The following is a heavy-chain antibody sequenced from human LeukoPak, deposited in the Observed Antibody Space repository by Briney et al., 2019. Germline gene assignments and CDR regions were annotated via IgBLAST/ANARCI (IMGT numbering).Heavy chain of an antibody. V-gene: IGHV4-59*08. CDR2: IYYSGST. Sequence: KPSETLSLTCTVSGGSISSYYWSWIRQPPGKGLEWIGYIYYSGSTNYNPSLKSRVTISVDTSKNQFSLKLSSVTAADTAVYYCARVYYDSSGYFRYFDYWGQGTLVTVSS. CDR3: ARVYYDSSGYFRYFDY. D-gene: IGHD3-22*01. CDR1: GGSISSYY. J-gene: IGHJ4*02.